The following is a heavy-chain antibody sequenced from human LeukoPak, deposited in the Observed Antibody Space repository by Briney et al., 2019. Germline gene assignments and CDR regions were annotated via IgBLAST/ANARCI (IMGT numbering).Heavy chain of an antibody. D-gene: IGHD2-2*01. Sequence: ASVKVSCKASGGTFSSYAISWVRQAPGQGLEWMGRIIPIFGIANYAQKFQGRVTITADKSTSTAYMELSSLRSEDTAVYYCARVPSSSPYYGMDVWGQGTTVTVSS. CDR2: IIPIFGIA. CDR3: ARVPSSSPYYGMDV. V-gene: IGHV1-69*04. J-gene: IGHJ6*02. CDR1: GGTFSSYA.